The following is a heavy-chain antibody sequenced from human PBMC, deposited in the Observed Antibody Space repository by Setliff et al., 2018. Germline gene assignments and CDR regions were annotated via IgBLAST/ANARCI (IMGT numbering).Heavy chain of an antibody. CDR2: INRDGSYT. V-gene: IGHV3-74*01. Sequence: GGSLRLSCAGSGFNFNSYWMNWVRQAPGKGLVWVSRINRDGSYTVYADSVEGRFTISRDNAKNTLYLQMNSLRAEDTAVYYCARELTIVVPPALALDVWGKGTTVTVSS. CDR3: ARELTIVVPPALALDV. J-gene: IGHJ6*04. CDR1: GFNFNSYW. D-gene: IGHD2-2*01.